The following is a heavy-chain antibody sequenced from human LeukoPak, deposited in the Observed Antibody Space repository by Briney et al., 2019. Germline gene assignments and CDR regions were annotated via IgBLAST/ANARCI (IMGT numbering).Heavy chain of an antibody. CDR2: IRYDGSNK. CDR3: AKGSFYDDYPGTPFDH. D-gene: IGHD3-16*01. CDR1: GFTFSSYG. Sequence: PGGSLRLSCAASGFTFSSYGMHWVRQAPGKGLEWVAFIRYDGSNKYYADSVKGRFTISRDNSKNTLYLQMNSLRAEDTAVYYCAKGSFYDDYPGTPFDHWGQGTLVTVSS. J-gene: IGHJ4*02. V-gene: IGHV3-30*02.